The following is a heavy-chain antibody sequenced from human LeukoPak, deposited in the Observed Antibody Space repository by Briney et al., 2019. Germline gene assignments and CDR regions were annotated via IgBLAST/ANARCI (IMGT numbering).Heavy chain of an antibody. D-gene: IGHD6-19*01. CDR2: ISAYNGNT. Sequence: GASVKVSCKSSGYTFTSYGISWVRQAPGQGLVWMGWISAYNGNTNYAQKLEGRVTMTTDTSTSTAYMELRSMRSDDTAVYYCARTVAVAYQLDYWGQGTLVMVSS. V-gene: IGHV1-18*01. CDR3: ARTVAVAYQLDY. CDR1: GYTFTSYG. J-gene: IGHJ4*02.